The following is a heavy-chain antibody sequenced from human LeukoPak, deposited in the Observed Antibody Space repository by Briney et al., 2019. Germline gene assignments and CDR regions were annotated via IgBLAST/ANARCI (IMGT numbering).Heavy chain of an antibody. J-gene: IGHJ4*02. V-gene: IGHV4-4*07. Sequence: SETLPLTCTVSGGSICYYYWSWIRQPAGKGLEWIGRIYSSGSTTYNPSLKSRVTMSVDTAKNQFSLILSSVTAADTAVYYCARDRGDLGNFDYWGQGTLVTVSS. CDR2: IYSSGST. CDR3: ARDRGDLGNFDY. CDR1: GGSICYYY. D-gene: IGHD3-10*01.